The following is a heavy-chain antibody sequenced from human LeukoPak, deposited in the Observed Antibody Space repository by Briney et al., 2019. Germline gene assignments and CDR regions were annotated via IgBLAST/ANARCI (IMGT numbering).Heavy chain of an antibody. CDR3: ARAPTVTTLDYYYMDV. CDR2: IYYSGST. Sequence: SETLSLTCTVSGGSISSYYWSWIRQPPGKGLEWIGYIYYSGSTNYNPSLKSRVTISVDTSKNQFSLKLSSVTAADTAVHYCARAPTVTTLDYYYMDVWGKGTTVTVSS. J-gene: IGHJ6*03. D-gene: IGHD4-17*01. V-gene: IGHV4-59*01. CDR1: GGSISSYY.